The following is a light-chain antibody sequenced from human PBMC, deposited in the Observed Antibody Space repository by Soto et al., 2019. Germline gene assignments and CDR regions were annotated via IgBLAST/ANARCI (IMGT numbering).Light chain of an antibody. Sequence: EIVLTQSPATLSLSPGERATLSCRASQSVRSYLDWYQQKIGQAPRLLIYDASNRATGIPARFSGSGSGTDFTLTISSLEPEDFAVYYCQQRSNWPLTFGGGTKVEIK. CDR1: QSVRSY. CDR2: DAS. CDR3: QQRSNWPLT. J-gene: IGKJ4*01. V-gene: IGKV3-11*01.